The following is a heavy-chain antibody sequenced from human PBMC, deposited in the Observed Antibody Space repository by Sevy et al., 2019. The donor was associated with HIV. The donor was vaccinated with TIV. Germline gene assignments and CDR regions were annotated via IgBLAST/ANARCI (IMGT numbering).Heavy chain of an antibody. J-gene: IGHJ4*02. CDR1: GFTFSSYS. V-gene: IGHV3-21*01. D-gene: IGHD6-13*01. CDR2: ISSSSSYI. Sequence: GGSLRLSCAASGFTFSSYSMNWVRQAPGKGLEWVSSISSSSSYIYYADSVKGRFTISRDNAKNSLYLQMNSLGAEDTAVYYCARSLSIAAAGSLDYWGQGTLVTVSS. CDR3: ARSLSIAAAGSLDY.